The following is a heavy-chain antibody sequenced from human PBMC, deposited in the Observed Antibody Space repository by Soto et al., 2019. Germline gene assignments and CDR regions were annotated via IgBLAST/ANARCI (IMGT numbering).Heavy chain of an antibody. D-gene: IGHD3-22*01. CDR3: ARGYDYDSGGYLFDY. CDR2: IYYSGST. Sequence: SETLSLTCSVSGGSVSSNIYYWTWIRQHPGKGPEWIGHIYYSGSTYYNPSLKSRVTISLDMSKNQFSLKLTSVSAADTAVYYCARGYDYDSGGYLFDYWGQGTLVTVSS. J-gene: IGHJ4*02. V-gene: IGHV4-31*03. CDR1: GGSVSSNIYY.